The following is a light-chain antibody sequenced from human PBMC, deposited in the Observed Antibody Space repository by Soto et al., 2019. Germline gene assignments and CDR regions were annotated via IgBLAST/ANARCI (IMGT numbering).Light chain of an antibody. CDR2: QDS. Sequence: SSELTQPPSVSVSPGQTASITCSGGKLGDKYACWYQQKPGQSPVLVIYQDSKRPSGIPERFSGSNSGNTATLTIRGTQPMDEADYYCQAWDSSSYVFGTGTKLTVL. J-gene: IGLJ1*01. CDR1: KLGDKY. CDR3: QAWDSSSYV. V-gene: IGLV3-1*01.